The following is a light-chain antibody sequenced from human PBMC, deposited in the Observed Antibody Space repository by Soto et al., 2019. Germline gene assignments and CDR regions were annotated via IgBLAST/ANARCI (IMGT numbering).Light chain of an antibody. CDR1: QSVPDTY. CDR3: QQYGSSPGT. CDR2: DTS. J-gene: IGKJ1*01. V-gene: IGKV3-20*01. Sequence: EIVLTQSPATLSLSTGERATLSCRASQSVPDTYFAWYQQKPGQAPNLLIYDTSTRATGIPDRFSGSGSGTDFALTIKRVEPEDFSMYFCQQYGSSPGTFGQGNKVDI.